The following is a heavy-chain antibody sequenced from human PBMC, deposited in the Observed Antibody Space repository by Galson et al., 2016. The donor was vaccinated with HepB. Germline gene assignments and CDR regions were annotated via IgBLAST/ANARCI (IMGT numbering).Heavy chain of an antibody. CDR3: ARRPGSVPVPNDAFDI. CDR2: IFYGVTA. D-gene: IGHD1-14*01. Sequence: SETLSLTCTLSGDSITSDLYYWAWIRQAPGKGLEWIGHIFYGVTAYYSPSPKSRVAISIDASKNVFSLNLTSVTAADTAIYYCARRPGSVPVPNDAFDIWGQGTTVTAAS. V-gene: IGHV4-39*02. CDR1: GDSITSDLYY. J-gene: IGHJ3*02.